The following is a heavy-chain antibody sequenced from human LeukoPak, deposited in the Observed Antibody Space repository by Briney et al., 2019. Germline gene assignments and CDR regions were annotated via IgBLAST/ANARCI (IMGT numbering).Heavy chain of an antibody. D-gene: IGHD1-1*01. CDR2: VYYSGST. V-gene: IGHV4-59*01. CDR1: GGSISSYY. Sequence: SETLSLTCTVSGGSISSYYWSWIRQPPGKGLEWIGYVYYSGSTNYNPSLKSRVTISVDTSKDQFSLKLSSVTAADTAVYHCARDSRTTTAFDIWGQGTMVAVSS. J-gene: IGHJ3*02. CDR3: ARDSRTTTAFDI.